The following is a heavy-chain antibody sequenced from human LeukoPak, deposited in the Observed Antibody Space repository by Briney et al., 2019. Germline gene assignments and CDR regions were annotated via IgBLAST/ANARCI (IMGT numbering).Heavy chain of an antibody. Sequence: PSETLSLTCTVSGGSISSSSYYWGWTRQPPGKGLEWIGSIYYSGSTYYNPSLKSRVTISVDTSKNQFSLKLSSVTAADTAVYYCASIQLWTYYFDYWGQGTLVSVSS. CDR2: IYYSGST. CDR3: ASIQLWTYYFDY. D-gene: IGHD5-18*01. V-gene: IGHV4-39*01. CDR1: GGSISSSSYY. J-gene: IGHJ4*02.